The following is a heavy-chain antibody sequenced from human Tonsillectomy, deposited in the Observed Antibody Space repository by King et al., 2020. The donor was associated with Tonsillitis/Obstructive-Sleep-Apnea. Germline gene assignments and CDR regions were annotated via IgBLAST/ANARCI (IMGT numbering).Heavy chain of an antibody. V-gene: IGHV1-18*01. CDR1: GYTFTSYG. J-gene: IGHJ3*02. Sequence: VQLVESGAEVKKPGASVKVSCKASGYTFTSYGISWVRQAPGQGLEWMGWISAYNGNTNYAQKLQGRVTMTTDTSTSTAYMELRSLRSDDTAVYYCARVVSGSYYGRWDAFVIWGQGTMVTVSS. CDR2: ISAYNGNT. CDR3: ARVVSGSYYGRWDAFVI. D-gene: IGHD1-26*01.